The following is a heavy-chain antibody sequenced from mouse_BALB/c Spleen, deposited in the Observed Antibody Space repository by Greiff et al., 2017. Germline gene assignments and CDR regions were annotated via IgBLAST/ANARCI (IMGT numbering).Heavy chain of an antibody. J-gene: IGHJ4*01. D-gene: IGHD2-10*01. V-gene: IGHV3-8*02. CDR2: ISYSGST. CDR1: GDSITSGY. CDR3: ARGTYYGNYPSYAMDY. Sequence: VQLQQSGPSLVKPSQTLSLTCSVTGDSITSGYWNWIRKFPGNKLEYMGYISYSGSTYYNPSLKSRISITRDTSKNQYYLQLNSVTTEDTATYYCARGTYYGNYPSYAMDYWGQGTSVTVSS.